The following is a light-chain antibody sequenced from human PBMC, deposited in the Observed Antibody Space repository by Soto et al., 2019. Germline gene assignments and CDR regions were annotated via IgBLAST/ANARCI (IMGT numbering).Light chain of an antibody. CDR2: GAS. J-gene: IGKJ5*01. V-gene: IGKV3-20*01. CDR3: RQYDSPPIT. CDR1: QCVSSSY. Sequence: EIVLTQSPGTLSLSPGERATLSCRASQCVSSSYLAWYQQKPGQAPRPLLYGASSRATGIPDRYSGSGSGTHFTLTISRLEPEDFAVYYCRQYDSPPITFGQGTRLDIK.